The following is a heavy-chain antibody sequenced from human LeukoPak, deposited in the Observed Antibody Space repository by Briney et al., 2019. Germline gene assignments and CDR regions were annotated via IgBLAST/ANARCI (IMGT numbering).Heavy chain of an antibody. CDR2: IKQDGSEK. V-gene: IGHV3-7*01. D-gene: IGHD3-16*01. J-gene: IGHJ4*02. Sequence: VANIKQDGSEKYYVDSVKGRFTISRDNAKNSLYLQMNSLRAEDTAVYYCARDPDYDYVWDYWGQGTLVTVSS. CDR3: ARDPDYDYVWDY.